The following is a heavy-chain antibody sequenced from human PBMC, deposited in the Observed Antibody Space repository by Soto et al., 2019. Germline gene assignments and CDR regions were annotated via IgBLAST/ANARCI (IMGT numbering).Heavy chain of an antibody. CDR2: INHSGST. CDR1: GGSFSGYY. Sequence: PSETLSLTCAVYGGSFSGYYWSWIRQPPGKGLEWIGEINHSGSTNYSPSLKSRVTISVDTSKNQFSLKLSSVTAADTAVYYCARGRGLRYGYYYYGMDVWGQGTTVTVSS. CDR3: ARGRGLRYGYYYYGMDV. V-gene: IGHV4-34*01. D-gene: IGHD3-9*01. J-gene: IGHJ6*02.